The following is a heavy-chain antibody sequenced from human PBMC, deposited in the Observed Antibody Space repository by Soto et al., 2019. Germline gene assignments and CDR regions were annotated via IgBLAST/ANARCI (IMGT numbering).Heavy chain of an antibody. Sequence: QVQLVESGGGVVQPGRSLRLSCAASGCTFSSFGMHWVRQAPGKGLEWVAVISYDGGNKYYADSVKGRFTISRDNSKNTLYLQMNSLRAEDTAVYYCASGYSSGWDYFDIWGQGTMVTVSS. D-gene: IGHD6-19*01. CDR1: GCTFSSFG. V-gene: IGHV3-30*03. CDR3: ASGYSSGWDYFDI. J-gene: IGHJ3*02. CDR2: ISYDGGNK.